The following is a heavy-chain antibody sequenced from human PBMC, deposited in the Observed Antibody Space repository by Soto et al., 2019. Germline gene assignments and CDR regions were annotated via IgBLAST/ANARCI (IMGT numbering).Heavy chain of an antibody. CDR3: ANDLRVGSSRPSWFRYYYYGMDV. V-gene: IGHV3-30*18. J-gene: IGHJ6*01. CDR2: ISYDGSNK. Sequence: GGSLRLSCAASGFTFSSYGMHWVRQAPGKGLEWVAVISYDGSNKYYADSVKGRFTISKDNSKNTLYLQMNSLRAEDTAVYYWANDLRVGSSRPSWFRYYYYGMDVWGQGTTVTISS. CDR1: GFTFSSYG. D-gene: IGHD6-13*01.